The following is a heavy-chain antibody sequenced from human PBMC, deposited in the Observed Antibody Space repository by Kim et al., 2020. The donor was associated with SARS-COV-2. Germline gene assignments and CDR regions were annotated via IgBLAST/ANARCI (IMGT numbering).Heavy chain of an antibody. CDR2: IYYSGST. J-gene: IGHJ5*02. Sequence: SETLSLTCTVSGGSVSSGSYYWSWIRQPPGKGLEWIGYIYYSGSTNYNPSLKSRVTISVDTSKNQFSLKLSSVTAADTAVYYCARRPAIFGVVKGPNNWFDPWGQGTLVTVSS. CDR1: GGSVSSGSYY. V-gene: IGHV4-61*01. D-gene: IGHD3-3*01. CDR3: ARRPAIFGVVKGPNNWFDP.